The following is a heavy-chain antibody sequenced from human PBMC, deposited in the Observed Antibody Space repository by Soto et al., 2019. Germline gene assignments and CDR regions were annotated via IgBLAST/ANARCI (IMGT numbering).Heavy chain of an antibody. J-gene: IGHJ4*02. D-gene: IGHD6-13*01. V-gene: IGHV3-30-3*01. Sequence: GGSLRLSCAASGFTFSSYAMHWVRQAPGKGLEWVAVISYDGSNKYYADSVKGRFTISRDNSKNTLYLQMNSLRAEDTAVYYCARDPHGSSWFDYWGQGTLVTVSS. CDR1: GFTFSSYA. CDR3: ARDPHGSSWFDY. CDR2: ISYDGSNK.